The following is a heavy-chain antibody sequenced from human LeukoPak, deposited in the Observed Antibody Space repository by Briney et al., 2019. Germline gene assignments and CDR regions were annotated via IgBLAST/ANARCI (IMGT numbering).Heavy chain of an antibody. D-gene: IGHD3-3*01. CDR2: INPNSGGT. V-gene: IGHV1-2*02. CDR3: ARAYDFWSGYWNYFDY. J-gene: IGHJ4*02. CDR1: GYTFTCYY. Sequence: ASVKVSFKASGYTFTCYYMHWVRQAPGQGREWMGLINPNSGGTNYAQKFQGRVTMTRDTSISTAYMELSRLRSDDTAVYYCARAYDFWSGYWNYFDYWGQGTLVTVSS.